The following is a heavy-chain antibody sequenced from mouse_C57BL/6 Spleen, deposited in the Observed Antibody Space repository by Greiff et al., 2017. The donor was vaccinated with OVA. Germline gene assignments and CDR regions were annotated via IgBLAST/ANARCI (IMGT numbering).Heavy chain of an antibody. CDR2: IYPSDSET. CDR1: GYTFTSYW. CDR3: ARSDYDGVAY. Sequence: QVQLQQPGAELVRPGSSVKLSCKASGYTFTSYWMDWVKQRPGQGLEWIGNIYPSDSETHYNQKFKDKATLTVDKSSSTAYMQLSSLTSEDSAVYYCARSDYDGVAYWGQGTLVTVSA. J-gene: IGHJ3*01. V-gene: IGHV1-61*01. D-gene: IGHD2-4*01.